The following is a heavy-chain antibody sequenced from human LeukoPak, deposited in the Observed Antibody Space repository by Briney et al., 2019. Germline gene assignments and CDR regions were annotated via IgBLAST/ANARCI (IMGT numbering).Heavy chain of an antibody. D-gene: IGHD1-26*01. Sequence: ASVKVSCKASGYTFTSCGISWVRQAPGQGLEWMGWISAYNGNTNYAQKLQGRVTMTTDISTSTAYMELRSLRSDDTAVYYCARGYSGSYWDYYYYYMDVWGKGTTVTVS. CDR2: ISAYNGNT. CDR3: ARGYSGSYWDYYYYYMDV. J-gene: IGHJ6*03. CDR1: GYTFTSCG. V-gene: IGHV1-18*01.